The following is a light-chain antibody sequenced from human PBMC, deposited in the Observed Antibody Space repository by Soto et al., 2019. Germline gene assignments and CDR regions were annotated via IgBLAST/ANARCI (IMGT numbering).Light chain of an antibody. CDR2: DVT. Sequence: QSALTQPASVSGSPGQSITISCTGTSSDVGGYNYVSWYQQNQGKAPKLLIYDVTNRPSGVSNRFSGSKSGNTASLTISGLQAEDEADYYCTSYTSSNTLDVFGTGTKLTVL. CDR1: SSDVGGYNY. CDR3: TSYTSSNTLDV. J-gene: IGLJ1*01. V-gene: IGLV2-14*01.